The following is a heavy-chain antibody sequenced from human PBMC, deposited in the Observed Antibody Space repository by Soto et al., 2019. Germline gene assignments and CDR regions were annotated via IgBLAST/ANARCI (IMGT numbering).Heavy chain of an antibody. CDR1: GFTFSSYA. V-gene: IGHV3-23*01. D-gene: IGHD6-13*01. CDR2: ISGSGGGA. J-gene: IGHJ4*02. CDR3: AKEGASSWYFFDY. Sequence: EVQLLESGENLVQPGGSLRLSCAVSGFTFSSYAMNWVRQPPGKGLEWVSTISGSGGGAYYADSVKGRFTISRDNSKNTLYLQMNSLRAEDTAIYYCAKEGASSWYFFDYWGQGTLVTVSS.